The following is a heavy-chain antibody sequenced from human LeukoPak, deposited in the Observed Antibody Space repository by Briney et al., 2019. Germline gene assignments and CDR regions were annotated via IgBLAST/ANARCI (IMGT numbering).Heavy chain of an antibody. CDR2: ISAYNGNT. CDR3: ARVCGGDCYSDFDY. CDR1: GHTFTSYG. J-gene: IGHJ4*02. V-gene: IGHV1-18*01. Sequence: GASVKVSCKASGHTFTSYGISWVRQAPGQGLEWMGWISAYNGNTNYAQKLQGRVTMTTDTSTSTAYMELRSLRSDDTAVYYCARVCGGDCYSDFDYWGQGTLVTVSS. D-gene: IGHD2-21*02.